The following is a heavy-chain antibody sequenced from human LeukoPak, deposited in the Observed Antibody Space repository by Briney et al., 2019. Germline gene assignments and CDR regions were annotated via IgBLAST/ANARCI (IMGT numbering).Heavy chain of an antibody. CDR2: LYYSGRT. CDR1: GGSMSSSSHY. J-gene: IGHJ4*02. V-gene: IGHV4-39*01. Sequence: PSETLSLTCSVSGGSMSSSSHYWGWVRQPPGKELQWIGSLYYSGRTFYTPSLESRVTMSIDTSNNQFSLRMSSVTAADTAVYYCARLAAGTWSYDYWGQGSLVTVSS. CDR3: ARLAAGTWSYDY. D-gene: IGHD6-25*01.